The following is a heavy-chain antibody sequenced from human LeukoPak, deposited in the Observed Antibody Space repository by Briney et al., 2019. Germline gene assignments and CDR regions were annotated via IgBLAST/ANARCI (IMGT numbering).Heavy chain of an antibody. CDR2: IIPIFGTA. V-gene: IGHV1-69*13. D-gene: IGHD3-22*01. J-gene: IGHJ4*02. CDR1: GGTFSRYA. Sequence: SVKVSCKASGGTFSRYAISWVRQTPGQGLEWMGGIIPIFGTANYAQKFQGRVTITADESTRTAYMELRSLRSEDTAVYYCASDAAIYDSRGYYYLWWGQGTLVTVSS. CDR3: ASDAAIYDSRGYYYLW.